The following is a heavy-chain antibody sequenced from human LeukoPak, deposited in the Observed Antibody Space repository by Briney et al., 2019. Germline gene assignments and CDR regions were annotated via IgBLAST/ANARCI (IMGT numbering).Heavy chain of an antibody. CDR2: ISWNSGSI. Sequence: PGGSLRLSCAASGFTFDDYAMPWVRQAPGKGLEWVSGISWNSGSIGYADSVKGRFTISRDNAKNSLYLQMISLRAEDTALYYCAKDIRPLGYCSSTSCYKGGYYYYGMDVWGQGTTVTVSS. D-gene: IGHD2-2*02. J-gene: IGHJ6*02. CDR1: GFTFDDYA. V-gene: IGHV3-9*01. CDR3: AKDIRPLGYCSSTSCYKGGYYYYGMDV.